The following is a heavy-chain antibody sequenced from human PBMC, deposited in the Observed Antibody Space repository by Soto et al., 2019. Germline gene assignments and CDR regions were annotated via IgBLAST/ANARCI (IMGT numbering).Heavy chain of an antibody. J-gene: IGHJ4*02. CDR3: ARDRGVLRLDY. Sequence: SETLSLTCAVYGGSFSGYYWSWIRQPPGKGLEWIGEINHSGSTNYNPSLKSRVTISVDTSKNRFSLKLSSVTAADTAVYYCARDRGVLRLDYWGQGTLVTVSS. CDR1: GGSFSGYY. CDR2: INHSGST. D-gene: IGHD3-16*01. V-gene: IGHV4-34*01.